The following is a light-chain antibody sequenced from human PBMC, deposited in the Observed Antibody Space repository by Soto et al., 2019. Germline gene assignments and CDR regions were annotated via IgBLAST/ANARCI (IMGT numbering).Light chain of an antibody. CDR1: SSDVGGYKF. Sequence: QSALTQPASVSGSPGQSITISFTGTSSDVGGYKFVSWYQQHPGKAPKLMIYEVSNRPSGVSSRFSGSKSVNTASLTISGLQAEDEADCYCGSDTGSIYVCGPGTKLTVL. J-gene: IGLJ1*01. V-gene: IGLV2-14*01. CDR2: EVS. CDR3: GSDTGSIYV.